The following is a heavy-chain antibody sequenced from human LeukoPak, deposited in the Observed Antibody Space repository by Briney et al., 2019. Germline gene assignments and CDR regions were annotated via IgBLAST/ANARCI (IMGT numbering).Heavy chain of an antibody. Sequence: GGSLRLSCATSRFTVSSNYMSWVRQAPGKGLEGVSVIHSDGSTHYADSVKGRFTISRDNSKNTLYLQMNSLRAEDTAVYYCARDDRYDYYMDVWGKGTTVTVSS. CDR3: ARDDRYDYYMDV. V-gene: IGHV3-53*01. CDR1: RFTVSSNY. CDR2: IHSDGST. J-gene: IGHJ6*03.